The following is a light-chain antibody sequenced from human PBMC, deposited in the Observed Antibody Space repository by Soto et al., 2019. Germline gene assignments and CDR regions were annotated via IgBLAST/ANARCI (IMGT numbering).Light chain of an antibody. J-gene: IGKJ3*01. Sequence: EIVLTQSPATLSLSPGERATLSCRASQSVSSYLAWYQQKPGQAPRLLIYDASNRATGIPARFSGSGSATDFTLTISSLEPEDFAVYYCQHRSNWPSFGPGTKVDIK. CDR2: DAS. CDR3: QHRSNWPS. V-gene: IGKV3-11*01. CDR1: QSVSSY.